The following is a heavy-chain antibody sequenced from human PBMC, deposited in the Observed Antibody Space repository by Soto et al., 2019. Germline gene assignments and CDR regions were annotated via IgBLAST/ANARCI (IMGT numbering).Heavy chain of an antibody. D-gene: IGHD2-21*01. J-gene: IGHJ6*03. CDR1: GWSLSDYF. CDR2: INHLGSI. CDR3: ARGGISHWAYFYYMDV. V-gene: IGHV4-34*01. Sequence: SETLSLTCVVSGWSLSDYFWSWIRQPPGMALEWIGEINHLGSINYNPSLKSRVTMSVDTSKNQFSLTLNSVTAADTATYYCARGGISHWAYFYYMDVWDRGNKVTVSS.